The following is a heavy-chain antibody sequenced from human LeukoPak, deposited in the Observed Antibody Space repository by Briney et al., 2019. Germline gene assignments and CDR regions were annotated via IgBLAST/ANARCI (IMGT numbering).Heavy chain of an antibody. V-gene: IGHV1-18*01. CDR2: IIVYNGNT. J-gene: IGHJ4*02. D-gene: IGHD6-19*01. CDR1: GYTFTSYG. CDR3: ARVDAVAGAVDY. Sequence: ASAKVSCMASGYTFTSYGISWVRQAPEQGLEWMVCIIVYNGNTNYAQNLQGRVTITTDTSTSTAYMELRSLRSDDKDVYYCARVDAVAGAVDYWGQGTLVTVSS.